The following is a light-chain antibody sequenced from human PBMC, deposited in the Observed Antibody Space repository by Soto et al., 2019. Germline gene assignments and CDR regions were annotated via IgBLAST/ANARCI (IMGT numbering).Light chain of an antibody. V-gene: IGKV3-20*01. CDR1: QSVSSY. Sequence: EIVLTQSAAAVSLSPGERATLSCRASQSVSSYLAWYQQKPGQSPRLLISGASMRASGVPVRFIGSGSGTDFTLTITRLEPEDFAVYYCQQYGGSPITFGLGTRLEIK. CDR3: QQYGGSPIT. CDR2: GAS. J-gene: IGKJ5*01.